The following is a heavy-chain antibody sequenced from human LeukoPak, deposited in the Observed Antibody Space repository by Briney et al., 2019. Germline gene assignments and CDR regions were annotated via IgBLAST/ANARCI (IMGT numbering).Heavy chain of an antibody. J-gene: IGHJ6*02. D-gene: IGHD6-19*01. CDR2: IIPILGIA. Sequence: ASVKVSCKASGGTFSSYAISWVRQAPGQGLEWMGRIIPILGIANYAQKFQGRVTITADKSTSTAYMELSSLRSEDTAVYYCARDKVAGKLYYYGMDVWGQGTTVTVSS. CDR3: ARDKVAGKLYYYGMDV. CDR1: GGTFSSYA. V-gene: IGHV1-69*04.